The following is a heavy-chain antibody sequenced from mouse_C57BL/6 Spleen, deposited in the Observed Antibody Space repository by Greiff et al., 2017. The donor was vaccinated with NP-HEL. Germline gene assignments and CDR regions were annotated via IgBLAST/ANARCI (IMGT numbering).Heavy chain of an antibody. V-gene: IGHV1-4*01. CDR1: GYTFTSYT. Sequence: QVQLQQSGADLARPGASVKMSCKASGYTFTSYTMHWVKQRPGQGLEWIGYINPSSGYTKYNQKFKDKATLTADKSSSTAYMQLSSLTSDDSAVYYCAGSYGNFDYWGQGTTLTVAS. D-gene: IGHD2-1*01. J-gene: IGHJ2*01. CDR3: AGSYGNFDY. CDR2: INPSSGYT.